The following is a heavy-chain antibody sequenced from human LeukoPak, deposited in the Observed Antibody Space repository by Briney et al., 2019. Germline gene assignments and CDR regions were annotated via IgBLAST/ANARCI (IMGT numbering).Heavy chain of an antibody. J-gene: IGHJ6*02. D-gene: IGHD6-6*01. CDR3: ARCHSTSSPYFCNGMDV. V-gene: IGHV4-4*02. CDR2: VHLNGRT. Sequence: SETLSLTCGVSGGSISSTNWWTWVRQPPGGGLEWIGEVHLNGRTHYSPSLESRVTMSVDMSENHISLKLTSVTAADTAVYYCARCHSTSSPYFCNGMDVWGQGTTVTVSS. CDR1: GGSISSTNW.